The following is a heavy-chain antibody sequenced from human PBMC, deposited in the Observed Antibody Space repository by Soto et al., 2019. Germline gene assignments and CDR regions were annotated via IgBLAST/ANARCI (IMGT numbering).Heavy chain of an antibody. Sequence: SGTLSLTCTVSGGSFSSSSHDWSWIRHPPGKGLELIWYIYYSGSTNYTPSLKSRVTISVDTSKNQFSPKLSSVTAADTAVYYCARGRIQLWYPFDYWGQGTLVTVSS. CDR2: IYYSGST. CDR3: ARGRIQLWYPFDY. D-gene: IGHD5-18*01. CDR1: GGSFSSSSHD. J-gene: IGHJ4*02. V-gene: IGHV4-61*01.